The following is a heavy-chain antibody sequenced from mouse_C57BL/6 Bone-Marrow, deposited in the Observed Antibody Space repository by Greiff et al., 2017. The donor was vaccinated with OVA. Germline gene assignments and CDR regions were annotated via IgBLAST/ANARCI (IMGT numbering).Heavy chain of an antibody. CDR3: ALYSNYVRYAMDY. D-gene: IGHD2-5*01. Sequence: VQLQQSVAELVRPGASVKLSCTASGFNITNTYMHWVKQRPEKGLEWIGRIDPANGNTKYAPKFKGKATITADTASNTAYLQLSSLTSEDTAIYYCALYSNYVRYAMDYWGQGTSVTVSS. CDR1: GFNITNTY. CDR2: IDPANGNT. J-gene: IGHJ4*01. V-gene: IGHV14-3*01.